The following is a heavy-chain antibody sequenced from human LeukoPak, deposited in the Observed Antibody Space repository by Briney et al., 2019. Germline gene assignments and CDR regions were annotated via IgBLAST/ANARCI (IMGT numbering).Heavy chain of an antibody. CDR3: AKDGGSIVVGGYFDY. J-gene: IGHJ4*02. CDR1: GFTFSSYA. D-gene: IGHD3-22*01. Sequence: GGSLRLSCAASGFTFSSYAMSWVRQAPGKGLEWVSAISGSGGSTYYADSVKGRFTISRGNSKNTLYLQMNSLRAEDTAVYYCAKDGGSIVVGGYFDYWGQGTLVTVSS. V-gene: IGHV3-23*01. CDR2: ISGSGGST.